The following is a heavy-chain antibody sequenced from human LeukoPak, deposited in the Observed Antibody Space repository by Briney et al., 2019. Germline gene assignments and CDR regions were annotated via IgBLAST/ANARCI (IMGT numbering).Heavy chain of an antibody. J-gene: IGHJ4*02. Sequence: GGSLRLSCAASGFTFSDYYMSWVRQAPGKGLEWVSSITGSGASTYYADSVKGRFTISRDNSKNTLYLQMNSLRAEDTAVYYCAKVPYYYDSSGSYFDYWGQGTLVTVSS. D-gene: IGHD3-22*01. V-gene: IGHV3-23*01. CDR2: ITGSGAST. CDR1: GFTFSDYY. CDR3: AKVPYYYDSSGSYFDY.